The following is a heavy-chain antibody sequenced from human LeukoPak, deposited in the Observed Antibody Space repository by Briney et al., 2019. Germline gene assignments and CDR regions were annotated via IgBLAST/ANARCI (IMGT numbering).Heavy chain of an antibody. CDR1: GFTFSDCY. D-gene: IGHD6-19*01. CDR2: ISGGGSTL. CDR3: AKCSGWFVRGKDYYYYYMDV. V-gene: IGHV3-11*01. J-gene: IGHJ6*03. Sequence: GGSLRLSCEASGFTFSDCYMTWIRQTPGEGLEWVSFISGGGSTLFYADSVKGRFTISRDNSKDTLYLQMNSLRAEDTAVYYCAKCSGWFVRGKDYYYYYMDVWGKGTTVTVSS.